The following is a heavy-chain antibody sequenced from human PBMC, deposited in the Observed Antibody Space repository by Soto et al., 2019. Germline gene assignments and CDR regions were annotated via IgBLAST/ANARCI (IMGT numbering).Heavy chain of an antibody. V-gene: IGHV3-33*01. Sequence: PGGSLRLSCAASGFTFSSYGMHWVRQAPGKGLEWVAVIWYDGSNKYYADSVKGRFTISRDNSKNTLYLQMNSLRAEDTAVYYCARDGGGGTLTDSKLLSYYGMDVWGQGTTVTVSS. CDR3: ARDGGGGTLTDSKLLSYYGMDV. CDR2: IWYDGSNK. D-gene: IGHD4-4*01. CDR1: GFTFSSYG. J-gene: IGHJ6*02.